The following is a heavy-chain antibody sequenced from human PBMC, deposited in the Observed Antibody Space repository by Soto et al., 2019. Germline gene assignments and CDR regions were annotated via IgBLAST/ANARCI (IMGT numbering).Heavy chain of an antibody. Sequence: QVQLVESGGGVVQPGRSLRLSCAASGFTFSSYAMHWVRQAPGKGLEWVAVISYDGSNKYYADSVKGRFTISRDNSKNTLYLQMNSLRAEDTAVYYCARDCSGGSCYSGFDYYYGMDVWGQGTTVTVSS. D-gene: IGHD2-15*01. CDR1: GFTFSSYA. J-gene: IGHJ6*02. V-gene: IGHV3-30-3*01. CDR3: ARDCSGGSCYSGFDYYYGMDV. CDR2: ISYDGSNK.